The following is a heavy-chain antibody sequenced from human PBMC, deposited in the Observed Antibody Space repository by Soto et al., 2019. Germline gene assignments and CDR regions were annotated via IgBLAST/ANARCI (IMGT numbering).Heavy chain of an antibody. CDR1: GFTFDDYG. D-gene: IGHD5-12*01. Sequence: EVQLVESGGGVVRPGGSLRLSCAASGFTFDDYGMSWVRQAPGKGLEWVSGINWNGGSTGYADSVKGRFTISRDNAKNSLYLQTNRLRAADTALYYCARADRGYDYVQAGFDYCAHGTLVTVSS. V-gene: IGHV3-20*04. J-gene: IGHJ4*01. CDR2: INWNGGST. CDR3: ARADRGYDYVQAGFDY.